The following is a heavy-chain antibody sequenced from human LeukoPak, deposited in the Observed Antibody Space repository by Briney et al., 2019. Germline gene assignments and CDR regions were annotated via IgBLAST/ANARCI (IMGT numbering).Heavy chain of an antibody. J-gene: IGHJ4*02. Sequence: ASVKVSCKASGYTFTSYAMHWVRQAPGQRLEWMGWINAGNGNTKYSQKFQGRVTITRDTSASTAYMELSSLRSEDTAVYYCAAVRGMRLVLNYWGQGTLVTVSS. D-gene: IGHD6-19*01. CDR2: INAGNGNT. CDR3: AAVRGMRLVLNY. V-gene: IGHV1-3*01. CDR1: GYTFTSYA.